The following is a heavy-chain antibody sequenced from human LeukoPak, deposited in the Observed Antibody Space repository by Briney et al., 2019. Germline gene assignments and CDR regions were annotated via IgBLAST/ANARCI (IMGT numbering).Heavy chain of an antibody. D-gene: IGHD6-19*01. Sequence: PGGSLRLSCAASGFTFSSYAMSWVRQAPGKGLEWVSAISGSGGSTYYADSVKGRFTISRDNSKSTLYLQMDSLRAEDTAVYYCAKGSQQWLGDFDYWGQGTLVTVSS. CDR3: AKGSQQWLGDFDY. CDR2: ISGSGGST. V-gene: IGHV3-23*01. CDR1: GFTFSSYA. J-gene: IGHJ4*02.